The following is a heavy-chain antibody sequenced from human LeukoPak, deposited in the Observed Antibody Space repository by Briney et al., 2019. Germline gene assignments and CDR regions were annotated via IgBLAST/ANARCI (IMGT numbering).Heavy chain of an antibody. CDR3: AILMDGWFQFY. CDR1: GGSISRYY. J-gene: IGHJ4*02. D-gene: IGHD3/OR15-3a*01. V-gene: IGHV4-59*01. Sequence: WETLSLTCTVSGGSISRYYWSWVRQAPGKGLEWIGYVFDSGYSKYNPSLKRGGTISVDTSKSQFSLKLSSVTAADTAVYYCAILMDGWFQFYWGQGTLVTVSS. CDR2: VFDSGYS.